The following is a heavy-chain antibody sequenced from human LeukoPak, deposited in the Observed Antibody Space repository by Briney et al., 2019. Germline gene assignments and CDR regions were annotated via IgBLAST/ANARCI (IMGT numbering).Heavy chain of an antibody. Sequence: GRSLRLSCAASGFTFSSYGMHWVRQAPGKGLEWVAFIRYDGSNKYYADSVKGRFTISRDNSKNTLYLQMNSLRAEDTAVYYCAKEGKVVGYRKKGVDYYFDYWGQGTLVTVSS. D-gene: IGHD2-15*01. CDR1: GFTFSSYG. V-gene: IGHV3-30*02. CDR2: IRYDGSNK. CDR3: AKEGKVVGYRKKGVDYYFDY. J-gene: IGHJ4*02.